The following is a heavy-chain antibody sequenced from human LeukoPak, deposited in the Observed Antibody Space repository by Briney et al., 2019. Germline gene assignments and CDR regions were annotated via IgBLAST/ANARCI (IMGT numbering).Heavy chain of an antibody. CDR2: IYYSGST. V-gene: IGHV4-30-4*08. D-gene: IGHD2-2*01. Sequence: TLSLTCTVSGGSISSGDYYWSWIRQPPGTGLEWIGYIYYSGSTYYNPSLKSRVTISVDTSKNQFSLKLSSVTAADTAVYYCARGGGGIVVVPAAENWFDPWGQGTLVTVSS. J-gene: IGHJ5*02. CDR1: GGSISSGDYY. CDR3: ARGGGGIVVVPAAENWFDP.